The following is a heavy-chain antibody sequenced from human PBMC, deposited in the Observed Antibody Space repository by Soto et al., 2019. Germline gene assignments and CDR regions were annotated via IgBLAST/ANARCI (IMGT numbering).Heavy chain of an antibody. J-gene: IGHJ4*02. D-gene: IGHD3-22*01. CDR2: IYYSGST. V-gene: IGHV4-31*03. CDR1: GGSISSGGYY. Sequence: LSLTCTVSGGSISSGGYYWSWIRQHPGKGLEWIGYIYYSGSTYYNPSLKSRVTISVDTSKNQFSLKLSSVTAADTAVYYCARTTYYYDSSGYYYVSYFDYWGQGTLVTVSS. CDR3: ARTTYYYDSSGYYYVSYFDY.